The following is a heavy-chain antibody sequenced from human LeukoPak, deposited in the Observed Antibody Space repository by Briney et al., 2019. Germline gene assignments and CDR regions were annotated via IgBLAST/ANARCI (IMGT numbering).Heavy chain of an antibody. V-gene: IGHV3-53*04. CDR3: ARYGDYGSDAFDI. CDR2: IYSGGST. D-gene: IGHD4-17*01. Sequence: GGSLRLSCAASGFTVSSNYMSWVRQAPGKGLEWVSVIYSGGSTYYADSVKGRFTISRHNSKNTLYLQMNSLRAEDTAVYYCARYGDYGSDAFDIWGQGTMATVSS. J-gene: IGHJ3*02. CDR1: GFTVSSNY.